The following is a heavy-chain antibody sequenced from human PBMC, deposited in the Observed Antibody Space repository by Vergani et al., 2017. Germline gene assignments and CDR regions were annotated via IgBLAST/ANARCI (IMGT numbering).Heavy chain of an antibody. Sequence: QVQLVQSGAAVNKPGASVKVSCKASGYTFTSYAMHWVRQAPGQRLEWMGWINTGNGNTKYSQKFQGRVTITRDTSASTAYMELSSLRSEDTAVYYCARVRNLGYCSSTSCPYYFDYWGQGTLVTVSS. D-gene: IGHD2-2*01. J-gene: IGHJ4*02. V-gene: IGHV1-3*04. CDR1: GYTFTSYA. CDR3: ARVRNLGYCSSTSCPYYFDY. CDR2: INTGNGNT.